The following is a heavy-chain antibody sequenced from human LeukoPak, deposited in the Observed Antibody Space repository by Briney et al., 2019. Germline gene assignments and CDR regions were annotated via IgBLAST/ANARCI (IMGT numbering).Heavy chain of an antibody. Sequence: PGGSLRLSCAASGFTFSSYSMNWVRQAPGKGLEWVSSISSSSSYIYYADSVKGRFTISRDNAKNSLYLQMNNLRAEDTAVYYCARKRAAKYRVWFDPWGQGTLVTVSS. CDR1: GFTFSSYS. CDR3: ARKRAAKYRVWFDP. V-gene: IGHV3-21*01. CDR2: ISSSSSYI. D-gene: IGHD2-2*01. J-gene: IGHJ5*02.